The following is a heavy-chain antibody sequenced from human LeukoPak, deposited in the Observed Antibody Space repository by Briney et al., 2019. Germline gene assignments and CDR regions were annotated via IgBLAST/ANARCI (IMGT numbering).Heavy chain of an antibody. CDR3: ARMYYDILTGYYPKMYYFDY. CDR2: IYYSGST. CDR1: GGSISSGDYY. Sequence: SQTLSLTCTVSGGSISSGDYYWSWVRQPPGKGLEWIGYIYYSGSTYYNPSLKSRVTISVDTSKNQFFLRPSSVTAADTAVYYCARMYYDILTGYYPKMYYFDYWGQGTLVTVSS. J-gene: IGHJ4*02. V-gene: IGHV4-30-4*01. D-gene: IGHD3-9*01.